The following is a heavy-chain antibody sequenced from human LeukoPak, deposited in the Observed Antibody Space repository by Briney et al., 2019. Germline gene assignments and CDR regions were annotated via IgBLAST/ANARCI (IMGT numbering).Heavy chain of an antibody. CDR1: GFTVSSNY. D-gene: IGHD6-25*01. V-gene: IGHV3-73*01. CDR2: IKTKADNYAT. CDR3: THPAYYYNVDV. J-gene: IGHJ6*04. Sequence: GGSLRLSCAASGFTVSSNYMSWVRQAPGKGLEWVGRIKTKADNYATAYAASVKGRFTISRDDSTNTAYLQMNSLKTEDTAVYYCTHPAYYYNVDVWGKGTTVTVSS.